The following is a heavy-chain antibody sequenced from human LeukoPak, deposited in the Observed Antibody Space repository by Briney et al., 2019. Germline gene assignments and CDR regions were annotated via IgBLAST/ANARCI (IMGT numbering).Heavy chain of an antibody. V-gene: IGHV3-23*01. J-gene: IGHJ4*02. D-gene: IGHD5-12*01. CDR1: GFTFSTYS. CDR3: AKRYGGYEYFDY. CDR2: ISGSGGST. Sequence: GGSLRLSCAASGFTFSTYSMNWVRQAPGKGLEWVSAISGSGGSTYYADSVKGRFTISRDNSKNTLYLQMNSLRAEDTAVYYCAKRYGGYEYFDYWGQGTLVTVSS.